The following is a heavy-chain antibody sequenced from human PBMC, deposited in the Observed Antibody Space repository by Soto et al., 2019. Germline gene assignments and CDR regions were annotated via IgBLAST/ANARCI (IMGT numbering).Heavy chain of an antibody. D-gene: IGHD6-25*01. CDR2: ISSSSSYI. CDR1: GFTFSSYS. Sequence: PGGSLRLSCAASGFTFSSYSMNWVRQAPGKGLEWVSSISSSSSYIYYADSVKGRFTISRDNAKNSLYLQMNSLRAEDTAVYYCARDGLGGHYYFDYWGQGTLVTVYS. J-gene: IGHJ4*02. V-gene: IGHV3-21*01. CDR3: ARDGLGGHYYFDY.